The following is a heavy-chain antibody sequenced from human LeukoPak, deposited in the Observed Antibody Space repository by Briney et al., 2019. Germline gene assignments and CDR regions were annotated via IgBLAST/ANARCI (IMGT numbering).Heavy chain of an antibody. J-gene: IGHJ4*02. D-gene: IGHD3-22*01. V-gene: IGHV3-23*01. Sequence: PGGSLRLSCRTSGFMFDNYAMSWVRQAPGKGLEWVSGIDASGGSTYYSDSVKGRFTISRDNSKNTLSLQINSLRAEDTAVYYCAKDSYYDTSGGFFAYWGQGTLVSVSS. CDR2: IDASGGST. CDR3: AKDSYYDTSGGFFAY. CDR1: GFMFDNYA.